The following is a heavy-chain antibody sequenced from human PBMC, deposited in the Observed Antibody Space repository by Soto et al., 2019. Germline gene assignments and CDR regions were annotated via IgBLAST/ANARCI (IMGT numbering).Heavy chain of an antibody. D-gene: IGHD3-10*01. CDR3: ADPGSTDLDV. CDR2: ISNDGGKK. Sequence: QVRLVESGGGVVQPGRSLRLSCAASGFPFSSYGMHWVRQAPGKGLEWVAVISNDGGKKYYAASVKGRFTISRDNSKNMLYLQMNSLRAEDTAVYYCADPGSTDLDVWGQGTTVTVS. V-gene: IGHV3-30*03. J-gene: IGHJ6*02. CDR1: GFPFSSYG.